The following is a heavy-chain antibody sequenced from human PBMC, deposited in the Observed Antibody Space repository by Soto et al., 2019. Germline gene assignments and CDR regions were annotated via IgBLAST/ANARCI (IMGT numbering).Heavy chain of an antibody. J-gene: IGHJ4*01. D-gene: IGHD3-10*02. Sequence: GGSLRLSCRASGFSFSSFAMTWVRQAPGKGLEWLAYITIRTGNVLYADSVRGRFTISADNAENSVILQMNSLRDEDSAVYFCVRDRDLYRDMFHADLWGQGTLVTVSS. CDR3: VRDRDLYRDMFHADL. V-gene: IGHV3-48*02. CDR1: GFSFSSFA. CDR2: ITIRTGNV.